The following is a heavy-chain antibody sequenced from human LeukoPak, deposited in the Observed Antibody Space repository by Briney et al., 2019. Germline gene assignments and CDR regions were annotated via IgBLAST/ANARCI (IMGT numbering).Heavy chain of an antibody. Sequence: GGSLRLSCAGSGFTFSRFWVSWARQAPGEGLGWVAYIKEDGSEKYYVDSVKGRFTISRDNAKNSLYLQMNSLRSEDTAVYYCATGGRILEEYYFDYWGQGTLVTVSS. CDR2: IKEDGSEK. CDR1: GFTFSRFW. D-gene: IGHD3-3*01. J-gene: IGHJ4*02. V-gene: IGHV3-7*01. CDR3: ATGGRILEEYYFDY.